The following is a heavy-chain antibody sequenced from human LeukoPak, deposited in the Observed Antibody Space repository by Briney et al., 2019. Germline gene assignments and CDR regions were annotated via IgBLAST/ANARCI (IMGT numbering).Heavy chain of an antibody. CDR2: INTRGTTT. J-gene: IGHJ6*02. CDR3: ERDQTMDV. Sequence: GRSLRLSCAGSGFTFSGYEMNWVRQAPGKGLEWVSYINTRGTTTYYADSVKGQFTISRDNAKKSLYLQMNSLRAEETAVYYCERDQTMDVWGQGTTVTVSS. V-gene: IGHV3-48*03. CDR1: GFTFSGYE.